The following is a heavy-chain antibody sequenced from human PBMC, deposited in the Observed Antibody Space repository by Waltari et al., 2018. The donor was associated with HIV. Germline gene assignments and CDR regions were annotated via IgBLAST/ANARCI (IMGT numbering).Heavy chain of an antibody. Sequence: QVHLVQSGPEVKRPGASVKISCKAYGYNFINFDVNWVRQAAGQGPEWLGWMNPNSGNTASPYIFGERVTMTRDVSTDTAYLEMSGLTPEDTAIYYCARNSSGKGNRYFYYGLDVWGQGTPVTV. CDR1: GYNFINFD. V-gene: IGHV1-8*02. J-gene: IGHJ6*02. D-gene: IGHD3-22*01. CDR2: MNPNSGNT. CDR3: ARNSSGKGNRYFYYGLDV.